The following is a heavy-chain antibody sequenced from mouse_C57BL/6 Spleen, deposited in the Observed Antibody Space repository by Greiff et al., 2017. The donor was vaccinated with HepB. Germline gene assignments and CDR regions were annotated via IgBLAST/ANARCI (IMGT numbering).Heavy chain of an antibody. J-gene: IGHJ2*01. CDR3: ARRPIYYDYDDGVDY. CDR1: GYAFSSYW. Sequence: QVQLQQSGAELVKPGASVKISCKASGYAFSSYWMNWVKQRPGKGLEWIGKIYPGDGDTNYNGKFKGKATLTADKSSSTAYMQLSSLTSEDSAVYFCARRPIYYDYDDGVDYWGQGTTLTVSS. CDR2: IYPGDGDT. D-gene: IGHD2-4*01. V-gene: IGHV1-80*01.